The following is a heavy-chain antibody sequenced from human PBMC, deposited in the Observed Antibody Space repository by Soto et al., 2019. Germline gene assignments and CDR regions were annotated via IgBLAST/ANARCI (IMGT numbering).Heavy chain of an antibody. Sequence: PGETLKLSCTGSGYSFTSYWIGWVRQMPGKGLEWMGIIYPGDSDTRYSPSFQGQVTISADKSISTAYLQWSSLKASDTAMYYCASLVVPSARDYCYRTDIWGRGTTAPGSS. V-gene: IGHV5-51*01. J-gene: IGHJ6*02. D-gene: IGHD2-2*01. CDR3: ASLVVPSARDYCYRTDI. CDR2: IYPGDSDT. CDR1: GYSFTSYW.